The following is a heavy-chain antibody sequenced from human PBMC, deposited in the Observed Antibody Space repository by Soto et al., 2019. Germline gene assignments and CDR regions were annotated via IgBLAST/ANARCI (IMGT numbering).Heavy chain of an antibody. Sequence: EVQLVESGGGLVQPGGSLRLSCAASGFTFSSYSMNWVRQAPGKGLEWVSYISSSSSTIYYADSVKGRFTISRDNAKNSLYLQMNRLRAEDTAVYYCARVYGMGSSWPFDYWGQGTLVTVSS. CDR2: ISSSSSTI. D-gene: IGHD6-13*01. CDR3: ARVYGMGSSWPFDY. V-gene: IGHV3-48*01. J-gene: IGHJ4*02. CDR1: GFTFSSYS.